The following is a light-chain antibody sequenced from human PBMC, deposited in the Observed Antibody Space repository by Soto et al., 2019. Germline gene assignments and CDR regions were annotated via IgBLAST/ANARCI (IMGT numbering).Light chain of an antibody. CDR2: AAS. CDR1: QQISDY. Sequence: DNQMTQSPSSLSLSVGDRVTITCRASQQISDYLGWYQQRPGKVPKLLFYAASSLQSGVPSRFSASGSGTDFTLTISSLQPEDVATYYCQEYTSVLRTFGHGTTVDIK. CDR3: QEYTSVLRT. V-gene: IGKV1-27*01. J-gene: IGKJ1*01.